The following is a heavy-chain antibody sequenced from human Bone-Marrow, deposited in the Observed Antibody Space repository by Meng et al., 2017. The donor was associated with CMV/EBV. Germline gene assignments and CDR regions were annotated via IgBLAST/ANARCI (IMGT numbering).Heavy chain of an antibody. Sequence: GGSLRLSCAASGVVVIGNYMAWVRQAPGKGLEWVSIIYTGGEEHYAVSVKGRFTISRDNSKNTLYLQMDNLRAEDTAVYYCARLGRYSGNYYGDYWGQGTLVTSPQ. CDR1: GVVVIGNY. V-gene: IGHV3-53*01. CDR2: IYTGGEE. J-gene: IGHJ4*02. CDR3: ARLGRYSGNYYGDY. D-gene: IGHD5-12*01.